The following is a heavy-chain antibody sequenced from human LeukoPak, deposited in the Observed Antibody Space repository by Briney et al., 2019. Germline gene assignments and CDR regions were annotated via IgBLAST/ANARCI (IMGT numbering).Heavy chain of an antibody. V-gene: IGHV3-9*01. D-gene: IGHD4-17*01. Sequence: GGSLRLSCAASGFTFDDYAMHWVRQAPGKGLEWVSGISWNSGSIGYAGSVKGRFTISRDTSKNTLYLQMNSLRAEDTAVYYCARDHYGDYVRGPLDYWGQGTLVTVSS. CDR3: ARDHYGDYVRGPLDY. J-gene: IGHJ4*02. CDR2: ISWNSGSI. CDR1: GFTFDDYA.